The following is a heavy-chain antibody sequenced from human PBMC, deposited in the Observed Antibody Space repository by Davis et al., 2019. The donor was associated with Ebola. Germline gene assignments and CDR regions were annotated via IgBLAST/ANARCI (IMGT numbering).Heavy chain of an antibody. Sequence: SVKVSCKASGYTFTRYGISWVRQAPGQGLEWMGGIIPIFGTANYAQKFQGRVTITADESTSTAYMELSSLRSEDTAVYYCARDIYGDQPTDYWGQGTLVTVSS. V-gene: IGHV1-69*13. J-gene: IGHJ4*02. CDR3: ARDIYGDQPTDY. CDR2: IIPIFGTA. D-gene: IGHD4-17*01. CDR1: GYTFTRYG.